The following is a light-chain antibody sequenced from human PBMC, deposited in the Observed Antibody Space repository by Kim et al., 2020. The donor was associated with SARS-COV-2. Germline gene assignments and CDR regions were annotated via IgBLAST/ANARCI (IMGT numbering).Light chain of an antibody. CDR1: QGINHY. J-gene: IGKJ2*01. V-gene: IGKV1-27*01. CDR3: QKYHSAPYT. CDR2: AAS. Sequence: DIQMTQSPSSLSASVGDRVTITCRASQGINHYLAWYQQRPGKVPKLLIYAASTLQSGVPSRFSGSGSGTDFTLTISSLQPEDVATYYCQKYHSAPYTFGQGTKLEIK.